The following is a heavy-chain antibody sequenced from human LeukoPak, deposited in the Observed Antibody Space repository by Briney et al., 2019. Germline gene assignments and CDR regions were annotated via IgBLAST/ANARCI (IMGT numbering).Heavy chain of an antibody. V-gene: IGHV4-34*01. CDR1: GGSFSGYY. Sequence: SETLSLTCAVYGGSFSGYYWSWIRQPPGKGLEWIGEINHSGSTNYNPSLKSRVTISVDTSKNQFSLKLSSVTAADTAVYYCAGSAKADSSSPLLFDYWGQGTLVTVSS. CDR2: INHSGST. J-gene: IGHJ4*02. D-gene: IGHD6-6*01. CDR3: AGSAKADSSSPLLFDY.